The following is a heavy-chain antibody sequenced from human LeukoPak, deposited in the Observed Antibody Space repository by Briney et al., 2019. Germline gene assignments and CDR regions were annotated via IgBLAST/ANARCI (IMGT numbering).Heavy chain of an antibody. CDR2: IYPADSDT. Sequence: GESLKISCKGSGYSFTYYWIGWVRQMPGKGLEWMGIIYPADSDTRYSPSFQGQVTISADKSTSTAYLQWSSLKASDTAMYYCARQDGRALYYFDYWGQGTLVTVSP. J-gene: IGHJ4*02. CDR1: GYSFTYYW. CDR3: ARQDGRALYYFDY. V-gene: IGHV5-51*01. D-gene: IGHD5-24*01.